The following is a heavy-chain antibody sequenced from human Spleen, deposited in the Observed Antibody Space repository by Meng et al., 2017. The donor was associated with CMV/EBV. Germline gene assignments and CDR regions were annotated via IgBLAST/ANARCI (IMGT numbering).Heavy chain of an antibody. D-gene: IGHD4-17*01. Sequence: GESLKISCAVSGSTFSRFWMSWVRQAPGRGLEWVANIKQDGSEKNYVNSVKGRFTISRDNAKNSLFLQMSSLRAEDTAVYYCARDRERTTVTTFSGYYGMDVWGQGTTVTVSS. CDR2: IKQDGSEK. J-gene: IGHJ6*02. V-gene: IGHV3-7*01. CDR3: ARDRERTTVTTFSGYYGMDV. CDR1: GSTFSRFW.